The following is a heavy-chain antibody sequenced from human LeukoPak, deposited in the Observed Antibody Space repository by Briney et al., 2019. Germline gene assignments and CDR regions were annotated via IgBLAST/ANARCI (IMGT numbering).Heavy chain of an antibody. V-gene: IGHV3-11*06. CDR2: ISSSSSYI. CDR3: ARAGTYDYVWDPHIYYFDY. J-gene: IGHJ4*02. D-gene: IGHD3-16*01. Sequence: GGSLRLSCAASGFTFSDYYMSWIRQAPGKGLEWVSSISSSSSYIYYADSVKGRFTISRDNAKNSLYLQMNSLRAEDTAVYYCARAGTYDYVWDPHIYYFDYWGQGTLVTVSS. CDR1: GFTFSDYY.